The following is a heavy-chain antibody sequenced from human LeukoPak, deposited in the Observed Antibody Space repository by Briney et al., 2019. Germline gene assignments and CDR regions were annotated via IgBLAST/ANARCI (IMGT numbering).Heavy chain of an antibody. J-gene: IGHJ5*02. CDR1: GSRFTSYW. CDR2: IYPGDSDT. V-gene: IGHV5-51*01. CDR3: ARHDRGWFDP. Sequence: GASLKISSKGSGSRFTSYWIGWVRQMPGKGLEWMGIIYPGDSDTRYSPSFQGQVTISADKSISTACLQWSSLKASDTAMYYCARHDRGWFDPWGQGTLVTVSS.